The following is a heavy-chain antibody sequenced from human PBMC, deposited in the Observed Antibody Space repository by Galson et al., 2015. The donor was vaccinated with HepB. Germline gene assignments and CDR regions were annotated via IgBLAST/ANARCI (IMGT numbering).Heavy chain of an antibody. CDR2: ISYDGSNK. CDR3: ARDGYYGNYWYFDL. V-gene: IGHV3-33*05. D-gene: IGHD3-10*01. CDR1: GFTFGSYG. Sequence: SLRLSCAASGFTFGSYGMHWVRQAPGKGLEWVAVISYDGSNKYYADSVKGRFTTSRDNSKNTLYLQMNSLRAEDTAVYYCARDGYYGNYWYFDLWGRGTLVTVSS. J-gene: IGHJ2*01.